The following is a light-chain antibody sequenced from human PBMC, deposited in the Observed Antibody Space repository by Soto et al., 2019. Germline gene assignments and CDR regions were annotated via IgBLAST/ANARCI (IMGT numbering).Light chain of an antibody. CDR3: QSHDSSLHASV. CDR1: SSNIGAGYD. J-gene: IGLJ1*01. CDR2: GNT. V-gene: IGLV1-40*01. Sequence: QLVLTQPPSVSGAPGQRVTISCTGSSSNIGAGYDVHWYLQLPGTAPKLLIYGNTNRPSGVPDRFSGSKSGSSASLAITGLQAEDEADYYCQSHDSSLHASVFGTRTKLTVL.